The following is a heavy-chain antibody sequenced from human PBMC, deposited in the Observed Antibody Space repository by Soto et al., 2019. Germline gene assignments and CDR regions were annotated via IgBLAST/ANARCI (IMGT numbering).Heavy chain of an antibody. CDR1: GGSISSGGYY. CDR3: ARGGYYDSSGYYGY. D-gene: IGHD3-22*01. J-gene: IGHJ4*02. CDR2: IYYSGST. V-gene: IGHV4-31*03. Sequence: QVQLQESGPGLVKPSQTLSLTCTVSGGSISSGGYYWSWIRQHPGKGLEWIGYIYYSGSTYYNPSPKSRFTIXVXTXKNQFSLKLSSVTAADTAVYYCARGGYYDSSGYYGYWGQGTLVTVSS.